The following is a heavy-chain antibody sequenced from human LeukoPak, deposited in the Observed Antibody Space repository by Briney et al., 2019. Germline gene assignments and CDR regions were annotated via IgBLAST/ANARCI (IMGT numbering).Heavy chain of an antibody. CDR3: TKDLPDYGDYIEGY. CDR1: GFTFSSYA. V-gene: IGHV3-23*01. D-gene: IGHD4-17*01. J-gene: IGHJ4*02. Sequence: PGGSLRLSCAASGFTFSSYAMSWLRQAPGKGLEWVSTISGSGGTTNYADSVKGRFTFSRDNSKNTLHLQMNSLRAEDTAVYYCTKDLPDYGDYIEGYWGQGTLVTVSS. CDR2: ISGSGGTT.